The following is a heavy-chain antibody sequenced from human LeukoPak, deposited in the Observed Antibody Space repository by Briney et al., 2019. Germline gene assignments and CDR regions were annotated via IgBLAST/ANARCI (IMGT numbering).Heavy chain of an antibody. V-gene: IGHV3-33*01. CDR3: ARRGPFSGSYPGDYYGVDV. D-gene: IGHD1-26*01. CDR1: GFTFSSYG. Sequence: GGSLRLSCAASGFTFSSYGMHWVRQAPGKGLEWVAVIWYDGSNKYYADSVKGRFTISRDNSKNTLYLQMNSLRAEDTAVYHCARRGPFSGSYPGDYYGVDVWGQGTTVTVSS. J-gene: IGHJ6*02. CDR2: IWYDGSNK.